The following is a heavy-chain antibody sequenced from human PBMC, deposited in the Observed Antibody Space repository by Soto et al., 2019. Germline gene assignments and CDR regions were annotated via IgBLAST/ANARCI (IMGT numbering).Heavy chain of an antibody. J-gene: IGHJ4*02. CDR1: GGSISSYY. CDR2: IYYSGST. CDR3: ARGGRGGRQIPYYYFDY. D-gene: IGHD3-16*01. V-gene: IGHV4-59*01. Sequence: SETLSLTCTVSGGSISSYYWSWIRQPPGKGLEWIGYIYYSGSTNYNPSLKSRVTISVDTSKNQFSLKLSSVTAADTAVYYCARGGRGGRQIPYYYFDYWGQGTLVTVSS.